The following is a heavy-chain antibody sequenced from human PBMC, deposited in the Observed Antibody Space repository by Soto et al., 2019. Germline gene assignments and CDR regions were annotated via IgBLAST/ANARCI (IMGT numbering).Heavy chain of an antibody. D-gene: IGHD1-26*01. V-gene: IGHV3-7*01. CDR2: INEDGSEE. CDR3: ARIEIGSYDY. CDR1: GFTFRNYC. Sequence: EVKLVESGGGLVQPGGSLSLSCAASGFTFRNYCLGWVRQAPGKGLEWVANINEDGSEEYYVDSVRGRFIISRDNARNSLFLQMNSLRAEDTAIYYCARIEIGSYDYWGQGTLVTVSS. J-gene: IGHJ4*02.